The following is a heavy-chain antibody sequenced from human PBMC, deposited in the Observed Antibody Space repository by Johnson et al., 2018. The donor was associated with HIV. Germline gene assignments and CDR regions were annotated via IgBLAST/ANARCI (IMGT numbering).Heavy chain of an antibody. V-gene: IGHV3-20*04. CDR2: IDWNGGRQ. CDR1: GFTFDDYV. D-gene: IGHD3-3*02. Sequence: VQLVESGGGLVQPGRSLRLSCAASGFTFDDYVMHWARQAPGKGLEWVSGIDWNGGRQGYVDSVKGRFTISRDNAKNSLYMEMNSLRAEDTAVYYCAKASSNSNFDAFDIWGQGTMVTVSS. CDR3: AKASSNSNFDAFDI. J-gene: IGHJ3*02.